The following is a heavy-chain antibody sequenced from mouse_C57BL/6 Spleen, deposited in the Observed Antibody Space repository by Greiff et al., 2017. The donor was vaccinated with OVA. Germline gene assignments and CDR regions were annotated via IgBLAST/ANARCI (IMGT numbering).Heavy chain of an antibody. CDR2: ISYDGSN. D-gene: IGHD2-5*01. V-gene: IGHV3-6*01. Sequence: DVQLQESGPGLVKPSQSPSLTCSVTGYSITSGYYWNWIRQFPGNKLEWMGYISYDGSNNYNPSLKNRISITRDTSKNQFFLKLNSVTTEDTATYYCAREDYSNYFDYWGQGTTLTVSS. CDR3: AREDYSNYFDY. CDR1: GYSITSGYY. J-gene: IGHJ2*01.